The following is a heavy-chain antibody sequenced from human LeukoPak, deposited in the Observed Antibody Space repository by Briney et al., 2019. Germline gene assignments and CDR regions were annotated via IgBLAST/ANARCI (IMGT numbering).Heavy chain of an antibody. J-gene: IGHJ6*02. CDR2: ISYDGSNK. CDR1: GFTFSSYG. V-gene: IGHV3-30*18. D-gene: IGHD3-3*01. Sequence: GGSLRLSCAASGFTFSSYGMHWVRQAPGKGLEWVAVISYDGSNKYYADSVKGRFTISRDNSKNTLYLQMNSRRAEDTAVYYCAKDLSKSDFWSGYPYGMDVWGQGTTVTVSS. CDR3: AKDLSKSDFWSGYPYGMDV.